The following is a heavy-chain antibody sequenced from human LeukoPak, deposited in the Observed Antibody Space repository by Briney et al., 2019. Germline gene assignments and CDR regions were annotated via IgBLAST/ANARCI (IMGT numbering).Heavy chain of an antibody. CDR2: SNAGNGNT. V-gene: IGHV1-3*02. CDR3: ARTNTIFGVVWWYFDY. D-gene: IGHD3-3*01. CDR1: AYTFTSYA. J-gene: IGHJ4*02. Sequence: GASVKVSCKASAYTFTSYAMHWVRQAPGQRLEWMGWSNAGNGNTKYSQEFQGRVTITRDTSASTAYMELSSLRSEDMAVYYCARTNTIFGVVWWYFDYWGQGTLVTVSS.